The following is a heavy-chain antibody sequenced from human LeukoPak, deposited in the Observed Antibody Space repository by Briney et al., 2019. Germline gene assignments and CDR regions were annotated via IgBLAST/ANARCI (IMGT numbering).Heavy chain of an antibody. D-gene: IGHD1-26*01. Sequence: GGSLRLSCAASGFTFSDYYMSWIRQAPGKGLEWVSAISGSGGSTYYADSVKGRFTISRDNSKNTLYLQMNSLRAEDTAVYYCAKDRGQWELWGLDYWGQGTLVTVSS. J-gene: IGHJ4*02. V-gene: IGHV3-23*01. CDR2: ISGSGGST. CDR1: GFTFSDYY. CDR3: AKDRGQWELWGLDY.